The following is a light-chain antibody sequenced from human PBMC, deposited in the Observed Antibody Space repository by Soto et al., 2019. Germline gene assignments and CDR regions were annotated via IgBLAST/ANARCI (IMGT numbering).Light chain of an antibody. CDR1: QSISSY. Sequence: DIQRTQSPSSLSASVGDRVTITCRASQSISSYLNWYQQKPGKAPNLLIYSASKLHSGVPSRFSGSGSGTDFTLIISSLQPEDFATYYCQQSSSNPLTFGGGTRV. J-gene: IGKJ4*01. CDR3: QQSSSNPLT. V-gene: IGKV1-39*01. CDR2: SAS.